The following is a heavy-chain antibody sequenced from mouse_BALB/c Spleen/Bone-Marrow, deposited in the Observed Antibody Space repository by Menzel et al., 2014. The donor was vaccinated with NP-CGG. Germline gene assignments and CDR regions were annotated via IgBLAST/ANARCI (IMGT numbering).Heavy chain of an antibody. D-gene: IGHD2-10*02. CDR1: GYTFTSYW. CDR2: IYPSDSYT. V-gene: IGHV1S126*01. CDR3: TRQYGNYYAMDY. Sequence: VKLVESGAELVRPGASVKVSCKASGYTFTSYWINWVKQRPGQGLEWSGNIYPSDSYTNYNQNFKDKATLTVDKSSSTAYMQLSSPTSEDSAVYYCTRQYGNYYAMDYWGQGTSVTVSS. J-gene: IGHJ4*01.